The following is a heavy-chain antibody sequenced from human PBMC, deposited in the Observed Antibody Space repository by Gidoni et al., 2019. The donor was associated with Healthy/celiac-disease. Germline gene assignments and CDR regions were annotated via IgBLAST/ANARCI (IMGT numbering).Heavy chain of an antibody. CDR2: IIPIFGTA. V-gene: IGHV1-69*01. CDR1: GCPFSSYA. CDR3: ASQHDYGDYYRLFDY. J-gene: IGHJ4*02. Sequence: QVQLVQSGAEVKKPGSSVKVSCKASGCPFSSYAISWVRQAPGQGLEWMGGIIPIFGTANYAQKFQGRVTITADESTSTAYMELSRLRSEDTAVYYCASQHDYGDYYRLFDYWGQGTLVTVSS. D-gene: IGHD4-17*01.